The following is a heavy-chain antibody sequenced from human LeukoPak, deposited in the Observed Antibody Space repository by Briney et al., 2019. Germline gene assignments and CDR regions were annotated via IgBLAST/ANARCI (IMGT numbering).Heavy chain of an antibody. D-gene: IGHD6-13*01. CDR3: ARIFKGYSTDF. J-gene: IGHJ4*02. V-gene: IGHV4-59*01. CDR2: IYYSGNT. CDR1: GGSMYNYY. Sequence: SETLSPTCTVSGGSMYNYYSSCIRQPQGKGLEWIGYIYYSGNTNYNPSLKSRVAISVDTSKNQFFLRLSSVTAADTAVFYCARIFKGYSTDFRGQGTLVTVSS.